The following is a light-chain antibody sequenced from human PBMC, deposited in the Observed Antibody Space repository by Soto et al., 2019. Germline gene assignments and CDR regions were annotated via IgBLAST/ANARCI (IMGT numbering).Light chain of an antibody. Sequence: DIQMTQSPSTLSASVGDTVTITCRASRSVSDSLAWYQVKPGEAPKLVIFDVSNLETGVPSRFSGSGSGTEFSLTIRGLQPDDFATYYCQQYDYSRTFGQGTKVDVK. CDR3: QQYDYSRT. J-gene: IGKJ1*01. V-gene: IGKV1-5*01. CDR1: RSVSDS. CDR2: DVS.